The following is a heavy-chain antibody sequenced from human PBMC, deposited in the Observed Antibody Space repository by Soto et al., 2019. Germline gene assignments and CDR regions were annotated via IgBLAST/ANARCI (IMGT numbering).Heavy chain of an antibody. CDR1: GLPLGTPA. Sequence: QLLQTGGGLVQPGGSLPPSCAAFGLPLGTPAMSWVRQAPGEGLEWVSTMDGSGGITYYADSVKGRFTISRDNSRNTVYLQMNSLRGDDTALYYCVKNSGWFNTWGQGALVTVSS. J-gene: IGHJ5*02. CDR3: VKNSGWFNT. CDR2: MDGSGGIT. V-gene: IGHV3-23*01. D-gene: IGHD3-10*01.